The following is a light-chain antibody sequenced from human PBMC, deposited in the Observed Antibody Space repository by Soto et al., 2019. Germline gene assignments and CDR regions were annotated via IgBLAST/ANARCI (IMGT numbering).Light chain of an antibody. Sequence: QSVLTQPSSVSATPGQRVTISCSGSSSNIGRNYVSWYQQLPGTAPKLFIYNNDKRPSGAPDRFSGSNSGTSATLGISGLRTADEADYYCATWDDSLSGWVLGGGTQLTVL. CDR3: ATWDDSLSGWV. J-gene: IGLJ3*02. CDR2: NND. V-gene: IGLV1-51*01. CDR1: SSNIGRNY.